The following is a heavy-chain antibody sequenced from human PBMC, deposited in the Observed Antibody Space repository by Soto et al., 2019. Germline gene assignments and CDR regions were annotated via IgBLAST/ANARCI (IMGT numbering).Heavy chain of an antibody. CDR1: GFTVSSNY. V-gene: IGHV3-53*04. CDR2: IYSGGST. CDR3: ARDSPENPSDAFDI. J-gene: IGHJ3*02. Sequence: GGSLRLSCAASGFTVSSNYMSWVRQAPGKGLEWVSVIYSGGSTYYADSVKGRFTISRHNSKNTLYLQMNSLRAEDTAVYYCARDSPENPSDAFDIWGQGTMVTVSS.